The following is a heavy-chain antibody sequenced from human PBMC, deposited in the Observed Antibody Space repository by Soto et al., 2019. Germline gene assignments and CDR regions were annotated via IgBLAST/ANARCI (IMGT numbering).Heavy chain of an antibody. J-gene: IGHJ4*02. V-gene: IGHV1-69*02. Sequence: QVQLVQSGAEVKKPGSSVKVSCKASGGTFSSYTISWVRQAPGQGLEWMGRIIPILGIANYAQKFQGRVTITADKSTSTAYMELSSLRSEDTAVYYCARARPDYDYVWGSYRYYDYWGQGTLVTVSS. CDR2: IIPILGIA. CDR1: GGTFSSYT. D-gene: IGHD3-16*02. CDR3: ARARPDYDYVWGSYRYYDY.